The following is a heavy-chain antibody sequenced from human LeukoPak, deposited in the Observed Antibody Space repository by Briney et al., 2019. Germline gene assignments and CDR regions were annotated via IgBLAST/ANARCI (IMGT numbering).Heavy chain of an antibody. CDR1: GYTFTGYY. V-gene: IGHV1-2*02. Sequence: ASVTVSCKASGYTFTGYYMHWVRQAPGQGLEWMGWINPNSGGTNYAQKFQGRVTMTRDTSISTAYMELSRLRSDDTAVYYCASGFSGSSFLDAFDIWGQGTMVTVSS. D-gene: IGHD6-6*01. CDR2: INPNSGGT. J-gene: IGHJ3*02. CDR3: ASGFSGSSFLDAFDI.